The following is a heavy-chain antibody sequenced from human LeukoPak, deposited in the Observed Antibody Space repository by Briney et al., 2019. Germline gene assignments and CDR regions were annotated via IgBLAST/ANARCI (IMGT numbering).Heavy chain of an antibody. CDR3: ARDGIIGYYYGSGSSQTYFDY. CDR1: GFTFSSYS. D-gene: IGHD3-10*01. CDR2: ISSSNGPM. V-gene: IGHV3-48*01. J-gene: IGHJ4*02. Sequence: GGSLRLSCAASGFTFSSYSMNWVRQAPGKGLEWVSYISSSNGPMYYADSVKGRFTISRDNAKNSLYLQMNSLRAEDTAVYYCARDGIIGYYYGSGSSQTYFDYWGQGTLVTVSS.